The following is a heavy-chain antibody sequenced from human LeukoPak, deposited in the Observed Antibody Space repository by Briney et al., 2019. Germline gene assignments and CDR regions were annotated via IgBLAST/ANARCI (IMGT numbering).Heavy chain of an antibody. J-gene: IGHJ6*02. CDR1: GGSFRGYY. CDR2: INHGEST. V-gene: IGHV4-34*01. D-gene: IGHD3-22*01. CDR3: ARGRTYYYDTSGYYPSIYYGMDV. Sequence: PSETLSLTCAVSGGSFRGYYWYWIRQPPGKGLEWIGEINHGESTNYNPSLKSRATLSVDTSKNQFSLKLTSVTAADTAVYYCARGRTYYYDTSGYYPSIYYGMDVWGQGTTVIVSS.